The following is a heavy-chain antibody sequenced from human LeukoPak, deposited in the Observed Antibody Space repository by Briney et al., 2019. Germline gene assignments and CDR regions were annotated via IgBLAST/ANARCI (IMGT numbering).Heavy chain of an antibody. D-gene: IGHD6-13*01. CDR1: GFTFGRSW. V-gene: IGHV3-7*01. J-gene: IGHJ4*02. CDR3: ARDPGYSSFDY. CDR2: IKEDGSVR. Sequence: PGGSLRLSCGVSGFTFGRSWMSWVRQTPAKGLEFVANIKEDGSVRNYVDSVQGRFTISRDNAKNSLYLHMNSLRAEDTAAYYCARDPGYSSFDYWGQGTLVTVSS.